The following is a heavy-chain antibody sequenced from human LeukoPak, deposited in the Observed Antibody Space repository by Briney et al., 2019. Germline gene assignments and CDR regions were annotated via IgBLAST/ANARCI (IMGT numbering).Heavy chain of an antibody. CDR3: ATHPRYGGNSAPQEPNYFDY. J-gene: IGHJ4*02. CDR1: GYTLTELS. Sequence: ASVKVSCKVSGYTLTELSMHWVRQAPRKGLEWMRGFDPEDGETIYAQKFQGRVTMTEDTSTDTAYMELSSLRSEDTAVYYCATHPRYGGNSAPQEPNYFDYWGQGTLVTVSS. V-gene: IGHV1-24*01. D-gene: IGHD4-23*01. CDR2: FDPEDGET.